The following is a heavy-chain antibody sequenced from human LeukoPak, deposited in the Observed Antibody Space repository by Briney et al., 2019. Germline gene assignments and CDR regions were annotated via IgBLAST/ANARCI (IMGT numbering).Heavy chain of an antibody. CDR2: ISSSSSYI. J-gene: IGHJ3*02. Sequence: GGSLRLSCAASGFTFSSYSMDWVRQAPGKGLEWVSSISSSSSYIYYADSVKGRFTISRDNAKNSLYLQMNSLRAEDTAVYYCARSSSSEDAFDIWGQGTMVTVSS. V-gene: IGHV3-21*01. D-gene: IGHD6-6*01. CDR1: GFTFSSYS. CDR3: ARSSSSEDAFDI.